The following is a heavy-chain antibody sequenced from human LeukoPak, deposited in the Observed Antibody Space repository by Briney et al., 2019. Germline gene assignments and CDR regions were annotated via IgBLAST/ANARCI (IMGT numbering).Heavy chain of an antibody. V-gene: IGHV4-30-2*01. Sequence: SETLSLTCAVSGGSISSGGYSWSWIRQPPGKGLEWIGYIYHSGSTYYNPSLKSRVTISVDTSKNQFSLKLSSVTAADTAVYYCARGSIPRNNSIAVAATERYYFDYWGQGTLVTVSS. CDR3: ARGSIPRNNSIAVAATERYYFDY. J-gene: IGHJ4*02. D-gene: IGHD6-19*01. CDR1: GGSISSGGYS. CDR2: IYHSGST.